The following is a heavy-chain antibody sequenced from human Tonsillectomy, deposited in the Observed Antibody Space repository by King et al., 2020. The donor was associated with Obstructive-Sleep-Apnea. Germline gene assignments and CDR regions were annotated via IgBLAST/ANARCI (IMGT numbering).Heavy chain of an antibody. V-gene: IGHV3-7*01. CDR3: LATSWLKGGY. CDR1: EFTFSDYW. CDR2: IKQDGSEK. D-gene: IGHD2-2*01. J-gene: IGHJ4*02. Sequence: VQLVESGGGLVQPGGSLRLSCAASEFTFSDYWMSWVRQAPGKGREWVANIKQDGSEKYYVDSVKGRFSISRDNAKNSLYLQMNRLRAEDTAVYYCLATSWLKGGYWGQGTLVTVSS.